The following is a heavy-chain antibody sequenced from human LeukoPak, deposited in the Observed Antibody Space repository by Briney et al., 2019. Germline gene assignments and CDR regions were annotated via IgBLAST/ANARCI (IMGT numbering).Heavy chain of an antibody. CDR3: AKSRVRGVYYFDY. J-gene: IGHJ4*02. D-gene: IGHD3-10*02. CDR2: IRSKTYGGTA. Sequence: GGSLRLSCTASGFSVGDYAMSWVRQAPGKGLEWVGFIRSKTYGGTADYAASVEGRFTISRDDSNNIAYLQMNSLRAEDSAVYYCAKSRVRGVYYFDYWGQGTLVTVSS. CDR1: GFSVGDYA. V-gene: IGHV3-49*04.